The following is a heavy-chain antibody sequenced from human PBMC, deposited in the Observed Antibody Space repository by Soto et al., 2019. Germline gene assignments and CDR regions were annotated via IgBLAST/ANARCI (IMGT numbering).Heavy chain of an antibody. J-gene: IGHJ3*02. CDR3: ARDLDTNTVVKYAAFDI. V-gene: IGHV1-18*04. CDR2: ISDYNGNT. CDR1: GYAFTSYG. Sequence: ASVKVSCKASGYAFTSYGISWVRQAPGQGLEWLGWISDYNGNTKYVQKLQDRVTMTTDTSTSTAYMELRSLRSDDTAVYYCARDLDTNTVVKYAAFDIWGQGTMVTVSS. D-gene: IGHD5-12*01.